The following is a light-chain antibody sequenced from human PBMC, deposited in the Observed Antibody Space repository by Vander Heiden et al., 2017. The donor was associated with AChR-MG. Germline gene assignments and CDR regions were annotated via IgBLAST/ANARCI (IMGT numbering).Light chain of an antibody. J-gene: IGLJ3*02. Sequence: SSELTQDPAVSVAFGPTVRIPCQGDSLRSYYASWYQQKPGQAPVLVIYGKNNRPSGIPDRFSGSSSGNTASLTITGAQAEDEADYYCNSRDSSGNHWVFGGGTKLT. CDR1: SLRSYY. V-gene: IGLV3-19*01. CDR3: NSRDSSGNHWV. CDR2: GKN.